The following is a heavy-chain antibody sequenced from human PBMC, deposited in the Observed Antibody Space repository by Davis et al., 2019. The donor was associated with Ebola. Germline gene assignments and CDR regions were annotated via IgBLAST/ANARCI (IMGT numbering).Heavy chain of an antibody. V-gene: IGHV3-21*04. Sequence: GESLKISCAASGFIFSSYTMNWVRQAPGKGLEWVSSISVSSGYIYYEDSVKGRFTISRDNAKNTLYLQVNSLRAEDTAVYYCARGGYCSSTSCAQDFYGMDVWGKGTTVTVSS. CDR2: ISVSSGYI. CDR3: ARGGYCSSTSCAQDFYGMDV. D-gene: IGHD2-2*01. J-gene: IGHJ6*04. CDR1: GFIFSSYT.